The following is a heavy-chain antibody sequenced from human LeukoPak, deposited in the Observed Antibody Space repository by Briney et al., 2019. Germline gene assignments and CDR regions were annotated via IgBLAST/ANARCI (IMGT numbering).Heavy chain of an antibody. Sequence: KSGGSLRLSCAASGFTFRDAWMTWVRQAPGKGLEWVGRIRSRSDGGTADYATAVKGRFTISRDDSTNTLYLEMSSLKTEDTAVYYCAKHIYAVASIQQWGQGTLVTVSS. D-gene: IGHD6-19*01. CDR3: AKHIYAVASIQQ. V-gene: IGHV3-15*01. CDR1: GFTFRDAW. J-gene: IGHJ1*01. CDR2: IRSRSDGGTA.